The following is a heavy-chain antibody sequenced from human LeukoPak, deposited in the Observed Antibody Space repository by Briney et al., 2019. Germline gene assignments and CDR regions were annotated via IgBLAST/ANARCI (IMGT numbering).Heavy chain of an antibody. V-gene: IGHV1-69*04. Sequence: ASVKVSCKASGGTFSSYAISWVRQAPGQGLEWMGRIIPILGIASYAQKFQGRVTITADKSTGTAYMELSSLRSEDTAVYYCARDKDRYYYDSSGYYYAFDYWGQGTLVTVSS. CDR2: IIPILGIA. CDR3: ARDKDRYYYDSSGYYYAFDY. D-gene: IGHD3-22*01. CDR1: GGTFSSYA. J-gene: IGHJ4*02.